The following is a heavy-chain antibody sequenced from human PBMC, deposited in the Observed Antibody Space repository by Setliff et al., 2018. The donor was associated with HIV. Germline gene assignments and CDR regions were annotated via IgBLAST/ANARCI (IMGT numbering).Heavy chain of an antibody. CDR3: ARVVMRSLDY. D-gene: IGHD2-8*01. V-gene: IGHV3-7*01. CDR1: GFIFSSYW. J-gene: IGHJ4*02. CDR2: IKQDGSEK. Sequence: GGSLRLSCSVSGFIFSSYWMNWVRQAPGKGLEWVANIKQDGSEKYYVDSVKGRFTISRDNGKNSLYLQMNSLRGEDTAVYYCARVVMRSLDYWGQGMLVTVSS.